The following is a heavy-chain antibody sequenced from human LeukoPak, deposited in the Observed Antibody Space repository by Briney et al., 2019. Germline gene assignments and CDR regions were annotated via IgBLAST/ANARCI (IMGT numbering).Heavy chain of an antibody. CDR3: ARDSPHTMIVVVTNYYYYYMDV. J-gene: IGHJ6*03. Sequence: PGGSLRLSCAASGFTFSSYEMNWVRQAPGKGLEWVSSISSSSSYIYYADSVKGRFTISRDNAKNSLYLQMNSLRAEDTAVYYCARDSPHTMIVVVTNYYYYYMDVWGKGTTVTVSS. D-gene: IGHD3-22*01. V-gene: IGHV3-21*01. CDR1: GFTFSSYE. CDR2: ISSSSSYI.